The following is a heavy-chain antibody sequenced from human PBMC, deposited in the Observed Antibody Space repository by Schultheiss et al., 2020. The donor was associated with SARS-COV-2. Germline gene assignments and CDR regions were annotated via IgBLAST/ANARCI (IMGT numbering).Heavy chain of an antibody. V-gene: IGHV3-33*01. CDR3: ASARDRTTLTTAFDY. CDR2: IWYDENNK. CDR1: GFTFNSYG. Sequence: GGSLRLSCAASGFTFNSYGMHWVRQAPGKGLEWVAVIWYDENNKYYADSVKGRFTISRDNSKNTLYPQMNSLRAEDTALYYCASARDRTTLTTAFDYWGQGTLVTVSS. J-gene: IGHJ4*02. D-gene: IGHD4-11*01.